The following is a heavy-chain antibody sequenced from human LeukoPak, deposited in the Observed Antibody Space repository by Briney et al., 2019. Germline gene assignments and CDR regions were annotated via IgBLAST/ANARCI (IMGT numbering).Heavy chain of an antibody. D-gene: IGHD3-3*01. Sequence: ASVKVSCKASGYTFTSYDINWVRQATGQGLEWMGWMNPNSGNTGYAQKFQGRVTMTRNTSISTAYMELSSLRSEDTAVYYCAITKWSSYYTRWFDPWGQGTLVTVSS. J-gene: IGHJ5*02. CDR1: GYTFTSYD. CDR3: AITKWSSYYTRWFDP. V-gene: IGHV1-8*01. CDR2: MNPNSGNT.